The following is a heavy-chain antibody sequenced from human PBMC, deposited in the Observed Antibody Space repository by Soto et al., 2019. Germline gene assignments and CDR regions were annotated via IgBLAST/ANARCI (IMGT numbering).Heavy chain of an antibody. CDR2: TYYSGST. D-gene: IGHD6-19*01. J-gene: IGHJ6*02. CDR1: GGSISSGGYY. CDR3: GRDFTGSSGPTLVMDV. Sequence: PSETLSLTCTVSGGSISSGGYYWSWIRQHPGKGLEWIGYTYYSGSTYYNPSLKSRVTISVDTSKNQFSLKLSSATAADTAVFYCGRDFTGSSGPTLVMDVWGQGTTVTVSS. V-gene: IGHV4-31*03.